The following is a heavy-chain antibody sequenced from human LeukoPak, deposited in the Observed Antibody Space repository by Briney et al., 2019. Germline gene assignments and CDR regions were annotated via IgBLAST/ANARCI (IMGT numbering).Heavy chain of an antibody. J-gene: IGHJ4*02. CDR3: ARDRASWYYFDY. CDR2: INPSGGST. V-gene: IGHV1-46*01. Sequence: EASVKVSCKASGYIFTGYYMHWVRQAPGQGLEWMGIINPSGGSTSYAQKFQGRVTMTRDMSTSTVYMELSSLRSEDTAVYYCARDRASWYYFDYWGQGTLVTVSS. CDR1: GYIFTGYY. D-gene: IGHD6-13*01.